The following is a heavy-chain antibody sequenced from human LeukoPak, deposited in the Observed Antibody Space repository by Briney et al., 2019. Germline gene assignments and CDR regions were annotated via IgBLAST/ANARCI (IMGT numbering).Heavy chain of an antibody. CDR1: GFTFSSYW. J-gene: IGHJ4*02. CDR3: AKAVRGYSYGSYYFDY. CDR2: IKQDGSEK. V-gene: IGHV3-7*01. Sequence: GGSLRLSCAASGFTFSSYWMSWVRQAPGKGLEWVANIKQDGSEKYYVDSVKGRFTISRDNAKNSLYLQMNSLRAEDTAVYYCAKAVRGYSYGSYYFDYWGQGTLVTVSS. D-gene: IGHD5-18*01.